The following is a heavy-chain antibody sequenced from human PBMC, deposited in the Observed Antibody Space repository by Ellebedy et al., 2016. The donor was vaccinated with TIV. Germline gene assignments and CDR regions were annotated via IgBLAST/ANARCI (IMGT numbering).Heavy chain of an antibody. Sequence: SETLSLTCTVSGGSISSYYWSWIRQPPGKGLEWIGYIYYSGSTNYNPSLKSRVTISVDTSKNQFPLKLSSVTAADTAVYYCASLVGATTGDAFDIWGQGTMVTVSS. V-gene: IGHV4-59*12. D-gene: IGHD1-26*01. CDR3: ASLVGATTGDAFDI. CDR2: IYYSGST. J-gene: IGHJ3*02. CDR1: GGSISSYY.